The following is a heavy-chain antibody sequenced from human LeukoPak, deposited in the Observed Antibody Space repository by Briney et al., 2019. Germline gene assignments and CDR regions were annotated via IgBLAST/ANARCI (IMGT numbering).Heavy chain of an antibody. Sequence: GGSLRLSCAASGFTFSNYWMTWVRQAPGKGLEWVANIRQDGNEKYYVDSVKGRFTISRDNSKNTLYLQMNSLRAEDTAVYYCAKGHYDSSGYYGLVDYWGQGTLVTVSS. J-gene: IGHJ4*02. CDR2: IRQDGNEK. V-gene: IGHV3-7*03. CDR3: AKGHYDSSGYYGLVDY. D-gene: IGHD3-22*01. CDR1: GFTFSNYW.